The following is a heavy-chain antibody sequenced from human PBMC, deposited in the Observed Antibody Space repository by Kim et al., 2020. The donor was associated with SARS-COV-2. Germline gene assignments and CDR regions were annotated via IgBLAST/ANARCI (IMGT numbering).Heavy chain of an antibody. D-gene: IGHD7-27*01. CDR1: GGSFSGYY. CDR2: INHSGST. V-gene: IGHV4-34*01. J-gene: IGHJ2*01. CDR3: AGSPNWGHNWYFDL. Sequence: SETLSLTCAVYGGSFSGYYWSWIRQPPGKGLEWIGEINHSGSTNYNPSLKSRVTISVDTSKNQFSLKLSSVTAADTAVYYCAGSPNWGHNWYFDLWGRGTLVTVSS.